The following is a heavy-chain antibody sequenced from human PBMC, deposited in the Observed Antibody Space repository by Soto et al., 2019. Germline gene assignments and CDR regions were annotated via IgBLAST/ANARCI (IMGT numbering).Heavy chain of an antibody. J-gene: IGHJ6*02. CDR2: MSSSGATI. CDR3: ARNTVSAAGADYYGLDV. V-gene: IGHV3-11*01. D-gene: IGHD6-13*01. CDR1: GFTFRDYY. Sequence: GGSLRLSCAGSGFTFRDYYVSWVRLAPGQGLEWVSYMSSSGATIYYADSVKGRFTISRDNAKNSLYLQMNSLRADDTAVYYCARNTVSAAGADYYGLDVWGQGTTVTVSS.